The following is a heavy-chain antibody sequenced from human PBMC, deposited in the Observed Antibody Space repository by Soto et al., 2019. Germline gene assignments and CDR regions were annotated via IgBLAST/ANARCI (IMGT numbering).Heavy chain of an antibody. D-gene: IGHD2-2*01. J-gene: IGHJ5*02. CDR2: ISGSGGST. Sequence: EVQLLESGGGLVQPGGSLRLSCAASGFTFSSYAMSWVRQAPGKGLEWVSAISGSGGSTYYADSVKGRFTISRDNSKNTLYLQMNSLRAEDTAVYYCAKPGYCSSTSCLNWFDPWGQGTLVTVSS. V-gene: IGHV3-23*01. CDR1: GFTFSSYA. CDR3: AKPGYCSSTSCLNWFDP.